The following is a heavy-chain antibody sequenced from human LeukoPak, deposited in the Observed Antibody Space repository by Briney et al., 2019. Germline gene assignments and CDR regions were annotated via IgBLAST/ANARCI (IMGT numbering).Heavy chain of an antibody. CDR3: AREATVTTYWFDP. CDR2: INPSGGST. Sequence: ASGKVSCKASGYTFTSYYMHWVRQAPGQGLEWMGIINPSGGSTSYAQKFQGRVTMTRDMSTSTVYMELSSLRSEDTAVYYCAREATVTTYWFDPWGQGTLVTVSS. CDR1: GYTFTSYY. V-gene: IGHV1-46*01. D-gene: IGHD4-17*01. J-gene: IGHJ5*02.